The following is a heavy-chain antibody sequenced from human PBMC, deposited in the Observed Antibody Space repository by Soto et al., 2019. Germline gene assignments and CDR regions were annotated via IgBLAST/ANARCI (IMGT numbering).Heavy chain of an antibody. J-gene: IGHJ4*02. V-gene: IGHV3-30-3*01. CDR1: GFTFSSYA. CDR2: ISYDGSNK. Sequence: QVQLVESGGGVVQPGGSLRLSCAASGFTFSSYAMHWVRQAPGKGLEWVAVISYDGSNKYYADSVKGRFTISRDNSKNTLYLQMNSLRAEDTAVYYCARDVMSSSWYLSSIDYWGQGTLVTVSS. CDR3: ARDVMSSSWYLSSIDY. D-gene: IGHD6-13*01.